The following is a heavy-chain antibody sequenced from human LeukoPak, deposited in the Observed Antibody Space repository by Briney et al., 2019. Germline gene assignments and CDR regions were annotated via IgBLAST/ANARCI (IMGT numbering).Heavy chain of an antibody. CDR2: IYTSGSN. CDR3: ARGYSSSWYGYFQH. Sequence: SETLSLTRTVSGGSISSYYWSWIRQPAGKGLEWIMRIYTSGSNNYNPSLKSRVTMSVNTSKNQFSLKLSSVTAADTAVYYCARGYSSSWYGYFQHWGQGTLVTVSS. CDR1: GGSISSYY. D-gene: IGHD6-13*01. V-gene: IGHV4-4*07. J-gene: IGHJ1*01.